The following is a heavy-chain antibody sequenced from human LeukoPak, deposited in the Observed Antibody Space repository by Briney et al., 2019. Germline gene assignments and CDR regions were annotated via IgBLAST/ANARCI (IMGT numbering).Heavy chain of an antibody. CDR2: INPSGGST. J-gene: IGHJ6*02. CDR1: GYTFTSYY. V-gene: IGHV1-46*01. Sequence: GASVKVSCKASGYTFTSYYMHWVRQAPGQGLEWMGIINPSGGSTSYAQKFQGRVTMTRDTSTSTVYMELSSLRSEDTAVYYCARARYDSSGYSTNPYYYGMDVWGQGTTVTVSS. CDR3: ARARYDSSGYSTNPYYYGMDV. D-gene: IGHD3-22*01.